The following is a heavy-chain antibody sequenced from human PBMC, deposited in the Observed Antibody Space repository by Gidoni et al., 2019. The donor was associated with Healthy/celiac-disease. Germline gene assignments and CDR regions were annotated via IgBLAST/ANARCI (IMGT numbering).Heavy chain of an antibody. V-gene: IGHV1-18*01. CDR3: ARDRGYSSSSGHYYYYGMDV. D-gene: IGHD6-6*01. J-gene: IGHJ6*02. CDR1: GYTVTSYG. Sequence: QVQLVQSGAEVKKPGASVKVSCKVSGYTVTSYGISWVRQAPGQGLEWMGWISAYNGNTNYAQKLQGRVTMTTDTSTSTAYMELRSLRSDDTAVYYCARDRGYSSSSGHYYYYGMDVWGQGTTVTVSS. CDR2: ISAYNGNT.